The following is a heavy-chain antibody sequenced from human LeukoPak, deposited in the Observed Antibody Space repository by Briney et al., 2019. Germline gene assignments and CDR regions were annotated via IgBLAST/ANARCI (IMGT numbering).Heavy chain of an antibody. CDR3: ARETSASFPY. D-gene: IGHD2-15*01. CDR1: GFTFSSHK. J-gene: IGHJ4*02. V-gene: IGHV3-74*01. Sequence: GGSLRLSCTASGFTFSSHKMQWVRQAPGKGLVWVSRINTDATSPTYADSVKGRFTISRDNSKNTLYLQMNNLSAEDTAVYYCARETSASFPYWGQGTLVAVSS. CDR2: INTDATSP.